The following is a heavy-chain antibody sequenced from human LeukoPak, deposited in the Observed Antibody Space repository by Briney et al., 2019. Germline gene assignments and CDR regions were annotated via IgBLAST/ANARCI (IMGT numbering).Heavy chain of an antibody. D-gene: IGHD3-22*01. Sequence: SETLSLTCTVSGGSISSSSYYWGWIRQPPGKGPEWIGSIYYSGSTYYNPSLKSRVTISVDTSKNQFSLKLSSVTAADTAVYYCARGKYYYDSLWGQGTLVTVSS. CDR3: ARGKYYYDSL. V-gene: IGHV4-39*07. CDR2: IYYSGST. J-gene: IGHJ4*02. CDR1: GGSISSSSYY.